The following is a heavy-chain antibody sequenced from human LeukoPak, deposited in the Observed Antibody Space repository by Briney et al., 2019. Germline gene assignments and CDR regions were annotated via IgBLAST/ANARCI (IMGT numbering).Heavy chain of an antibody. Sequence: PGGSLRLSCAASGFTFSSHGMHWVRQAPGKGLEWVAVIWYDGSNKYYADSVKGRFTISRDNSKNTLYLQMNSLRAEDTAVYYCARVDPLRYFDWSINGRQRYFQHWGQGTLVTVSS. CDR2: IWYDGSNK. V-gene: IGHV3-33*01. CDR1: GFTFSSHG. CDR3: ARVDPLRYFDWSINGRQRYFQH. D-gene: IGHD3-9*01. J-gene: IGHJ1*01.